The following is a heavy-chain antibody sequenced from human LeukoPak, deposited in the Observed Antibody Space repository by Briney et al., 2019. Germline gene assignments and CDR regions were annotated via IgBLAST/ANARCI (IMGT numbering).Heavy chain of an antibody. V-gene: IGHV3-53*01. CDR1: GFTFSSYS. D-gene: IGHD3-10*01. CDR2: IYSGGST. Sequence: PGGSLRLSCAASGFTFSSYSMNWVRQAPGKGLEWVSVIYSGGSTYYADSVKGRFTISRDNSKNTLYLQMNSLRAEDTAVYYCASMRITMVRGVIITPFAYWGQGTLVTVSS. CDR3: ASMRITMVRGVIITPFAY. J-gene: IGHJ4*02.